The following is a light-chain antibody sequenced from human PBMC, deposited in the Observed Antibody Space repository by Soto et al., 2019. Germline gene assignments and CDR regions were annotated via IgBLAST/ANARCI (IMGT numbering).Light chain of an antibody. CDR1: QSVSSNY. CDR2: GAS. Sequence: EIVLTQSPGTLSLSPGERATLSCRASQSVSSNYVAWYQQKPGQAPRLLIYGASSRATGIPDRFSGSGSGTDFTLTISRLEPEDFVVYYCQQYGDSYTFGQGTKLEIK. J-gene: IGKJ2*01. V-gene: IGKV3-20*01. CDR3: QQYGDSYT.